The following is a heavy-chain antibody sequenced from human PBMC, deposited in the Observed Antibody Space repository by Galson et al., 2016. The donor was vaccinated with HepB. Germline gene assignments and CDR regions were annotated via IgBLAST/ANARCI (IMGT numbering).Heavy chain of an antibody. J-gene: IGHJ4*02. CDR1: GYSFSNYW. Sequence: QSGAEVTKPGESLMISCEGSGYSFSNYWIGWVRQMPGKGLEWMGIIYSDTRYSPSIQGQVTISVDKSINTAYLRWTSLKASDTAMYYCVSRYCSSTSCHPEYWGQGTLVAVSS. V-gene: IGHV5-51*01. CDR3: VSRYCSSTSCHPEY. CDR2: IYSDT. D-gene: IGHD2-2*01.